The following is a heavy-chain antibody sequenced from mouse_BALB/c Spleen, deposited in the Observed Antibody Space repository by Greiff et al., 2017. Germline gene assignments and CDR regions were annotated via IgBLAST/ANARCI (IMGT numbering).Heavy chain of an antibody. CDR1: GYTFTSYT. J-gene: IGHJ4*01. CDR2: INPSSGYT. D-gene: IGHD4-1*01. CDR3: ARSANWDAMDY. Sequence: VQLQQSGAELARPGASVKMSCKASGYTFTSYTMHWVKQRPGQGLEWIGYINPSSGYTNYNQKFKDKATLTADKSSSTAYMQLSSLTSEDSAVYYCARSANWDAMDYWGQGTSVTGSS. V-gene: IGHV1-4*01.